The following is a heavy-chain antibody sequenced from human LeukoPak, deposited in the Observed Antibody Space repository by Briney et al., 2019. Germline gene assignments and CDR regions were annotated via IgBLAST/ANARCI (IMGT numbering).Heavy chain of an antibody. V-gene: IGHV4-39*07. J-gene: IGHJ6*02. CDR1: GDSISSSRHS. CDR2: ISYSGST. CDR3: ARGREVVVAANYYYYGMDV. D-gene: IGHD2-15*01. Sequence: SETLSLTCTVSGDSISSSRHSWGWIRQPPGKGLEWIGSISYSGSTNYNPSLKSRVTISVDTSKNQFSLKLSSVTAADTAVYYCARGREVVVAANYYYYGMDVWGQGTTVTVSS.